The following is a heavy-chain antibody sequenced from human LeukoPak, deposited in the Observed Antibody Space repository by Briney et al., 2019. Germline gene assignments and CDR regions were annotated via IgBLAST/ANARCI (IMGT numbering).Heavy chain of an antibody. CDR3: ARRISGSSEIDS. CDR1: GGSFSGFY. J-gene: IGHJ4*02. CDR2: INDRGNT. D-gene: IGHD3-22*01. Sequence: TSETLSLTCAFHGGSFSGFYWSWIRQPPGKGLEWIGQINDRGNTNYNPSLKSRVTISVDSSKTHFSLKLTSVTAADTAVYYCARRISGSSEIDSWGQGTLVTVSS. V-gene: IGHV4-34*01.